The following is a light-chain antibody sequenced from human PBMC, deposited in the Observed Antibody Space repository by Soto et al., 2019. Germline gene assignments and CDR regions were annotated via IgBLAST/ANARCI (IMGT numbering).Light chain of an antibody. V-gene: IGKV3-20*01. J-gene: IGKJ1*01. Sequence: VVLTQSPATLSLSPRERATLSCRTSLSVSVYLDWYQQKPGQAPRLLIYGASSRATGIPDRFSGSGSGTDFTLTISRLEPEDFAVYYCQHFGSSLRPFGQGTNVDIK. CDR2: GAS. CDR3: QHFGSSLRP. CDR1: LSVSVY.